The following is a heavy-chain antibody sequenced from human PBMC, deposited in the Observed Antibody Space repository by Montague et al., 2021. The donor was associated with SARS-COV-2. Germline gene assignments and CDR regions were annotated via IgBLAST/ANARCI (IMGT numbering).Heavy chain of an antibody. CDR1: GGSFSAYY. CDR2: IYYSGST. CDR3: ARDTGEYCSGGSCSYGMDV. D-gene: IGHD2-15*01. V-gene: IGHV4-59*01. J-gene: IGHJ6*02. Sequence: SETLSLTCTVSGGSFSAYYWSWIRQPPGKGLEWIGYIYYSGSTNYNPSLKSRVTISVDTSKNQFSLKLSSVTAADTAVYYCARDTGEYCSGGSCSYGMDVWGQGTTVTVSS.